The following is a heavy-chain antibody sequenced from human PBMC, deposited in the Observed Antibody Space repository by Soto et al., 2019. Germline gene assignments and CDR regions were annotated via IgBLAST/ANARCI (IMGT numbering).Heavy chain of an antibody. CDR2: ISWNSGRI. Sequence: EVQLVQYGGGWVQPGRSLRLSCGASGFTFDDYGMHWVRQAPGKGLEWVSSISWNSGRIGYADSVKGRFTISRDNVKNSLYLQMNSLRAEDTALYYCARSGEFSASDYFGFWGQGTVVTVSS. J-gene: IGHJ4*02. V-gene: IGHV3-9*01. CDR1: GFTFDDYG. CDR3: ARSGEFSASDYFGF. D-gene: IGHD3-10*01.